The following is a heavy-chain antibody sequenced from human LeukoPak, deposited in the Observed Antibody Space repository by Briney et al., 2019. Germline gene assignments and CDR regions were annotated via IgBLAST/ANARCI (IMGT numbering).Heavy chain of an antibody. D-gene: IGHD3-10*01. CDR3: AHRQRGTYYYGSGSYWRVRLDAFDI. CDR2: IYWDDDK. J-gene: IGHJ3*02. CDR1: GFSLSTSGVG. V-gene: IGHV2-5*02. Sequence: ESGPTLVKPTQTLTLTCTFSGFSLSTSGVGVGWIRQPPGKALEWLALIYWDDDKRYSPSLKSRLTITKDTSKNQVVLTMTNMDPVDTATYYCAHRQRGTYYYGSGSYWRVRLDAFDIWGQGTMVTVSS.